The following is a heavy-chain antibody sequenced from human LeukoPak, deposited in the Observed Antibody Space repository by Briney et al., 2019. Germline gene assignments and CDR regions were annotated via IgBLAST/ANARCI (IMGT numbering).Heavy chain of an antibody. D-gene: IGHD1-26*01. CDR1: GFTFSSYS. CDR3: ARDLSSTVGATLDY. CDR2: ISSSSSYI. Sequence: GGSLRLSCAASGFTFSSYSMNWVRQAPGKGLEWVSSISSSSSYIYYADSVKGRFTISRDNAKNSLYLQMNSLRAEDTAVYYCARDLSSTVGATLDYWGQGTLVTVSS. V-gene: IGHV3-21*01. J-gene: IGHJ4*02.